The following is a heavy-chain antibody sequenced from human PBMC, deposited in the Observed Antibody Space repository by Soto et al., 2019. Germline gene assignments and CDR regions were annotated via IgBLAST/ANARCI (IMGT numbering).Heavy chain of an antibody. J-gene: IGHJ4*02. CDR1: GGSISSYY. D-gene: IGHD6-13*01. CDR3: ARGPLRDSTDFDY. Sequence: SETLSLTCTVSGGSISSYYWSWIRQPPGKGLEWIGYIYYSGSTNYNPSLKSRVTVSVDTSKNQFSLKLSSVTAADTAVYYCARGPLRDSTDFDYWGQGTLVTVSS. V-gene: IGHV4-59*01. CDR2: IYYSGST.